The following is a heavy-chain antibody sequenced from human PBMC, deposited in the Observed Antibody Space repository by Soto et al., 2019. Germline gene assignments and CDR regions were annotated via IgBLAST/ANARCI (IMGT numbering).Heavy chain of an antibody. D-gene: IGHD5-18*01. CDR2: ITGSGGRT. Sequence: EVQLLESGGGLVQPGGSLRLSCAASGFTFGTYAMNWVRQAPGKGLEWVSGITGSGGRTYYADSVKGRFTISRDNSKNTLYLQMNSLRGDDTAVYYCAKDRSVDTRDWFDPWGQGTLVTVSS. J-gene: IGHJ5*02. CDR3: AKDRSVDTRDWFDP. V-gene: IGHV3-23*01. CDR1: GFTFGTYA.